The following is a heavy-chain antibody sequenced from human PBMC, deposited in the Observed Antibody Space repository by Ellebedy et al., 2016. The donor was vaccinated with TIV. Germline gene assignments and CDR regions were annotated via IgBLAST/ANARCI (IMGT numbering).Heavy chain of an antibody. CDR1: GFTFSSYW. V-gene: IGHV3-74*01. Sequence: GGSLRLSXAASGFTFSSYWMHWVRQAPGKGLVWVSRINSDGSSTSYADSVKGRFTISRDNAKNTLYLQMNSLRAEDTAVYYCAKLRFLEWLSHDDAFDIWGQGTMVTVSS. CDR2: INSDGSST. D-gene: IGHD3-3*01. CDR3: AKLRFLEWLSHDDAFDI. J-gene: IGHJ3*02.